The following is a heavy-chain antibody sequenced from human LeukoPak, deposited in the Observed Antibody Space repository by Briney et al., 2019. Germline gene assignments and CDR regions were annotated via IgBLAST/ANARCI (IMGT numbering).Heavy chain of an antibody. Sequence: SGPKLSNPTSTFTLTSYFFGFSLRTSRLWVSWIRQPPGKALEWLARMAWDDDTYYNTSLQTRLTMSKDTSKNQVVLRMTNMDPVDTATYYCARTRVGGTRYFDYWGQGTLVTASS. V-gene: IGHV2-70*11. J-gene: IGHJ4*02. D-gene: IGHD1-26*01. CDR3: ARTRVGGTRYFDY. CDR1: GFSLRTSRLW. CDR2: MAWDDDT.